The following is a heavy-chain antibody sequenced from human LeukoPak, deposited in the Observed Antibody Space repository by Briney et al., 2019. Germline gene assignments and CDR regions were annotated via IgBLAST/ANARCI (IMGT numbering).Heavy chain of an antibody. V-gene: IGHV4-39*01. CDR1: RGSISRSDYY. CDR3: ATLDYKYDSSGFQFDS. J-gene: IGHJ4*02. D-gene: IGHD3-22*01. CDR2: IYSSGSS. Sequence: SEILSLTCTVSRGSISRSDYYWGWIRQPPGKGLEWLGSIYSSGSSYYNPSLKSRVALSVDTSKNQFSLKLSSVTAADTAVYYCATLDYKYDSSGFQFDSWGQGTLVSVSS.